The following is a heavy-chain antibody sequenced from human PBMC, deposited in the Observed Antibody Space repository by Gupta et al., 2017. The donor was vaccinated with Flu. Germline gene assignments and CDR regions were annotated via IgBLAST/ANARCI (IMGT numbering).Heavy chain of an antibody. V-gene: IGHV4-39*01. CDR2: VCDRGST. CDR1: GSSISSASNC. J-gene: IGHJ4*02. CDR3: ARHFVGATSGGFDA. Sequence: LQLQESGPGLVQPSEALSLTCAVSGSSISSASNCWAWIRQPPGRGLEWIGTVCDRGSTYNTPSLMRRNSISVDTSREQFSLRRSPVTAADTAVYYCARHFVGATSGGFDAWGQGTRVTVSS. D-gene: IGHD1-26*01.